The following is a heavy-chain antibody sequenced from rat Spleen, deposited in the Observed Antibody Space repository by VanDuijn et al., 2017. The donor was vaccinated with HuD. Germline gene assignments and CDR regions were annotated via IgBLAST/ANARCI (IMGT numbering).Heavy chain of an antibody. D-gene: IGHD1-10*01. V-gene: IGHV5-7*01. CDR1: GFTFSDYY. J-gene: IGHJ4*01. CDR3: ARHREQLRVMDA. Sequence: EVRLVESGGGLVQPGRSLKLSCAASGFTFSDYYMAWVRQAPTKGLEWVATISYDGSKTYYRDSVKGRFTISRDNARSTLNLHMDSLRSEDTAIYYCARHREQLRVMDAWGQGASVTVSS. CDR2: ISYDGSKT.